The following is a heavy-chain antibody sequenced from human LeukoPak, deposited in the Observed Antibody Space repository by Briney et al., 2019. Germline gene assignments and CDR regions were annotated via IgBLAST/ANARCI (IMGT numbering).Heavy chain of an antibody. CDR1: GFTFSSYS. D-gene: IGHD4-17*01. J-gene: IGHJ1*01. Sequence: GGSLRLSCAASGFTFSSYSMNWVRQAPGKGLEWVSYISSSSSTIYYADSVKGRFTISRDNAKNSLYLQMNSLRAEDTAVYYCARDRYGANYGDYRDWGQGTLLTVSS. V-gene: IGHV3-48*04. CDR2: ISSSSSTI. CDR3: ARDRYGANYGDYRD.